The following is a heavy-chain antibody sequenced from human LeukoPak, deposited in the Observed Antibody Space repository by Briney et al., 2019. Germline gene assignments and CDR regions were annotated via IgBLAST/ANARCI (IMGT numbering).Heavy chain of an antibody. Sequence: GGSLRLSCAASGFTFSSYSMNWVRQAPGKGLEWVSYISSSSSTIYYADSVKGRFTISRDNAKNSLYLQMNSLRAEDTAVYYCARDLTMVRGVTYPSWLDYWGQGTLVTVSS. V-gene: IGHV3-48*04. J-gene: IGHJ4*02. CDR1: GFTFSSYS. CDR2: ISSSSSTI. D-gene: IGHD3-10*01. CDR3: ARDLTMVRGVTYPSWLDY.